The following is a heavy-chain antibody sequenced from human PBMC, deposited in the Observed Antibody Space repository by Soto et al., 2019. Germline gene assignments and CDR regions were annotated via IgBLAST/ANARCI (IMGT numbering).Heavy chain of an antibody. D-gene: IGHD3-10*01. CDR1: GFTFSSYG. Sequence: GVSLRLSCAASGFTFSSYGMHWVRQAPGKGLEWVAVISYDGSNKYYADSVKGRFTISRDNSKNTLYLQMNSLRAEDTAVYYCAKDSLLWFGELSAFDYWGQGTLVTVSS. J-gene: IGHJ4*02. V-gene: IGHV3-30*18. CDR3: AKDSLLWFGELSAFDY. CDR2: ISYDGSNK.